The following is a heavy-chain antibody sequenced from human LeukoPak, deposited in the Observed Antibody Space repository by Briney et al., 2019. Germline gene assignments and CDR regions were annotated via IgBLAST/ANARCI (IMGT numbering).Heavy chain of an antibody. V-gene: IGHV4-39*01. CDR3: ARLVSYDVLTENFYKYYMDV. J-gene: IGHJ6*03. CDR1: SGSLSSNNYY. D-gene: IGHD3-9*01. Sequence: SETLSLTCTVSSGSLSSNNYYWGWIRQPPGKGLEWIGSIYYTGSTFYNPSLKSRVTMSLDALKNQFTLKVTSVTATDTAAYYCARLVSYDVLTENFYKYYMDVWGKGTTVTVSS. CDR2: IYYTGST.